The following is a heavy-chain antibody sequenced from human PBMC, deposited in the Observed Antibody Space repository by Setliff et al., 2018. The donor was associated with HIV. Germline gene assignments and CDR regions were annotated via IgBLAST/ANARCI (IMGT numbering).Heavy chain of an antibody. D-gene: IGHD3-22*01. CDR3: ARDGDSHYQDKSGFYSYHMDV. CDR1: GFSLRTYA. J-gene: IGHJ6*03. V-gene: IGHV3-30*04. Sequence: HPGGSLRLSCAASGFSLRTYALHWVRQAPGKGLEWVAFISSDGRDRKFADSVKGRFTISRDNSRNTVNVQMDSLRIEDTANYYCARDGDSHYQDKSGFYSYHMDVWGKGTTVTVSS. CDR2: ISSDGRDR.